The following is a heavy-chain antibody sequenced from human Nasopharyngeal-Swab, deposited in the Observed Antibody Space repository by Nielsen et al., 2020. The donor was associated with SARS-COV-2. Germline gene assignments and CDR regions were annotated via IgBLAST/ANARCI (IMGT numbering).Heavy chain of an antibody. CDR3: ARGFHPRHYYDSSGSSLDY. V-gene: IGHV4-34*01. J-gene: IGHJ4*02. Sequence: SETLSLTCAVYGGSFSGYYWSWIRQPPGKGLEWFGEINHSGSTNYNPSLKSRVTISVDTSKNQFSLKLSSVTAADTAVYYCARGFHPRHYYDSSGSSLDYWGQGTLVTVSS. CDR1: GGSFSGYY. D-gene: IGHD3-22*01. CDR2: INHSGST.